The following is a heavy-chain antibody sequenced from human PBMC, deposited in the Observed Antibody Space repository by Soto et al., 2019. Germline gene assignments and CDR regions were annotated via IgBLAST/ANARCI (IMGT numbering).Heavy chain of an antibody. V-gene: IGHV3-23*01. CDR1: GFTFNAYA. D-gene: IGHD4-4*01. CDR2: IGGSGGNR. J-gene: IGHJ4*02. CDR3: ARVASDYINSVDH. Sequence: EVQLLESGGGLVLPGGSLRLSCAASGFTFNAYAMTWVRQAPGKGLEWVSAIGGSGGNRYYADSVKGRFTISRDNSKDALDLQMNSLRVEDTAVYYCARVASDYINSVDHWGQGILVTVSS.